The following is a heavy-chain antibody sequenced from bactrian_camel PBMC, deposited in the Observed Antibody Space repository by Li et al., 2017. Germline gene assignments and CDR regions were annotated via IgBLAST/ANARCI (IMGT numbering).Heavy chain of an antibody. Sequence: HVQLVESGGGSVQAGGSLRLSCEVSPKISYGSSCWAWFRQAPGKEREGVAVADSNGQITYGDSVKGRFTTSLDTATNTMSLQMNGLKPEDTAVYVCAAELPHPLYGGSWSHCRSDLGYWGQGTQVTVS. D-gene: IGHD6*01. CDR1: PKISYGSSC. CDR3: AAELPHPLYGGSWSHCRSDLGY. J-gene: IGHJ6*01. CDR2: ADSNGQI. V-gene: IGHV3S53*01.